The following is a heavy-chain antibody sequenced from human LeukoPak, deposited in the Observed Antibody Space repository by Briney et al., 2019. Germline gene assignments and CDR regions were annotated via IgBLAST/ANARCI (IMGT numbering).Heavy chain of an antibody. Sequence: GGSLRLSCAASGFMFNGYSMTWVRQAPGKGLEWVSYISGGSDYIFYTDSVKGRFTISRDNSKNTLYLQMNSLRAEDTAVYYCAKAGTSIAAAHRFFDYWGQGTLVTVSS. J-gene: IGHJ4*02. CDR1: GFMFNGYS. CDR3: AKAGTSIAAAHRFFDY. V-gene: IGHV3-21*04. D-gene: IGHD6-13*01. CDR2: ISGGSDYI.